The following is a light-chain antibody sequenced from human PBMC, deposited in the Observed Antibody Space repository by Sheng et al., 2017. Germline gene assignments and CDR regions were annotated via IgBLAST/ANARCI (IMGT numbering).Light chain of an antibody. CDR1: QGISSY. V-gene: IGKV1-8*01. Sequence: AIRITQSPSSLSASTGDRVTITCRASQGISSYLAWYQQKPGKAPNLLIYAAATLQSGVPSRFSGSGSGTDFTLTISCLQSEDFATYYCQQYYSYPFTFGPGTKVDIK. CDR2: AAA. J-gene: IGKJ3*01. CDR3: QQYYSYPFT.